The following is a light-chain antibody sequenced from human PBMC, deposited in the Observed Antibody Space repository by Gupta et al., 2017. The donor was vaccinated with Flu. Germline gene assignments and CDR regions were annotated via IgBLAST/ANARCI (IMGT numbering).Light chain of an antibody. CDR3: QQYNNWPPGIT. CDR1: QSVSSN. CDR2: GAS. V-gene: IGKV3-15*01. J-gene: IGKJ3*01. Sequence: EIVMTQPPATLSVSPGERATLSCRASQSVSSNLAWYQQKPGQAPRLLLYGASTRATGIPARFSGSGSGTEFTLTISRLQSEDFAVYYCQQYNNWPPGITFGPGTKVDIK.